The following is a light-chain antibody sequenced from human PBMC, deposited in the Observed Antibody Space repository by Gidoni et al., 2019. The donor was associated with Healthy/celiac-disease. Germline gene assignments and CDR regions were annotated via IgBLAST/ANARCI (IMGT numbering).Light chain of an antibody. CDR2: QDS. J-gene: IGLJ2*01. Sequence: SYELPQPPSVSVSPGQTASITCSGDKWGDKYACWYQQKPGQSPVLVIYQDSKRPSGIPERFSGSNSGNTATLTISGTQAMDEADYYCQAWDSSNVVFGGGTKLTVL. CDR1: KWGDKY. CDR3: QAWDSSNVV. V-gene: IGLV3-1*01.